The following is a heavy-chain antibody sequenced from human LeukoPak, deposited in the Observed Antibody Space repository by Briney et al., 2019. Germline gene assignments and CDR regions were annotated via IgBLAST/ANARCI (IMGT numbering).Heavy chain of an antibody. CDR2: IKQDGSEK. D-gene: IGHD6-13*01. CDR1: GFTFSSYW. V-gene: IGHV3-7*01. J-gene: IGHJ6*02. Sequence: GGSLRLSCAASGFTFSSYWMSWVRQAPGKGLEWVANIKQDGSEKYYVDSVKGRFTISRDNAKNSLYLQMNSLRAEDTAVYYCASIFSSSWCDYYYGMDVWGQGTTVTVSS. CDR3: ASIFSSSWCDYYYGMDV.